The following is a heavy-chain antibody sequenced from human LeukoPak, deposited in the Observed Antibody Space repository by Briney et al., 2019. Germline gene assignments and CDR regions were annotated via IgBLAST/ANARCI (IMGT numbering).Heavy chain of an antibody. J-gene: IGHJ5*02. Sequence: ASVKVSCKASGYTFTGYYIHWVRQAPGQGLEWMGWINPNSGGTSYAQKFQGRVTMTRDTSITTAYMELSRLRSDDTAIFYCVRDPSSGWGFDPWGQGTLVTVSS. CDR2: INPNSGGT. CDR1: GYTFTGYY. V-gene: IGHV1-2*02. CDR3: VRDPSSGWGFDP. D-gene: IGHD6-19*01.